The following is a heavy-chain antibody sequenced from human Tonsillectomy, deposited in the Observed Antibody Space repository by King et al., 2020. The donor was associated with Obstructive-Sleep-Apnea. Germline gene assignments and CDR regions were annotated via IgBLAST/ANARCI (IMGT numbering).Heavy chain of an antibody. Sequence: QLQESGPGLVKPPETLSLTCTVSGGSISSYYWSWIRQPPGKGLEWIGYIFYSGSTNYNPSLKSRVTISIEMSKNQLSLKLSSVTAADTAVYYCARRGYIYGLEYGMDVWGQGTTVTVSS. V-gene: IGHV4-59*08. D-gene: IGHD5-18*01. CDR2: IFYSGST. CDR3: ARRGYIYGLEYGMDV. CDR1: GGSISSYY. J-gene: IGHJ6*02.